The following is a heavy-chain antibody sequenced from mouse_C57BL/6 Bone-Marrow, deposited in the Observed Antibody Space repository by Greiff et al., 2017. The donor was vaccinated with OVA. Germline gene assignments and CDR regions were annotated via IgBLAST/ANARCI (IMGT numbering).Heavy chain of an antibody. J-gene: IGHJ2*01. Sequence: EVQLQESGPGMVKPSQSLSLTCTVTGYSITSGYDWHWIRHFPGNKLEWMGYISYSGSTNYNPSLKSRISITHDTSKNHFFLKLNSVTTEDTATYYCAREVGWLYFDHWGQGTTLTVSS. CDR3: AREVGWLYFDH. CDR1: GYSITSGYD. CDR2: ISYSGST. V-gene: IGHV3-1*01. D-gene: IGHD2-3*01.